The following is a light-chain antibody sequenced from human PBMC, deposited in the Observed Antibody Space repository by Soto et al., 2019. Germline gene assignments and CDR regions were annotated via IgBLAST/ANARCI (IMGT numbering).Light chain of an antibody. CDR3: SSYTFSSTLVV. V-gene: IGLV2-14*03. Sequence: QSALTQPASVSGSPGQSITISCTGTSSDIGSYKYVSWYQQLPGKVPKLMIYGVSNRPSGVSNRFSGSKSGNTASLTISGLQAEDEADYYCSSYTFSSTLVVFGGGTKVTVL. J-gene: IGLJ2*01. CDR1: SSDIGSYKY. CDR2: GVS.